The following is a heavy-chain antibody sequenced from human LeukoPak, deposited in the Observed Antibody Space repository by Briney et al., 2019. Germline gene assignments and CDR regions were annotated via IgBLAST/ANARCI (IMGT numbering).Heavy chain of an antibody. CDR2: IYFSGTT. CDR3: ARISPSSGTYWENFYYYMDV. D-gene: IGHD1-26*01. CDR1: GDSISNYY. V-gene: IGHV4-59*01. Sequence: PSETLSLTCTVSGDSISNYYWTWIRQPPGKGLEWIGCIYFSGTTNYNPSLKSRVTISLDTSNNQFSLKLTSVTAADTAVYYCARISPSSGTYWENFYYYMDVWGKGTTVTVSS. J-gene: IGHJ6*03.